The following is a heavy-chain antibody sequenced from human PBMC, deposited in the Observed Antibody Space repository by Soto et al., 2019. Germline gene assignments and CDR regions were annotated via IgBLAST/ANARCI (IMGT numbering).Heavy chain of an antibody. J-gene: IGHJ5*02. D-gene: IGHD2-2*01. CDR1: GFTPTTTP. CDR2: VSGAASHT. Sequence: EVQLLESGGGLVLPGGSLRLSCAGSGFTPTTTPLSWVRQPPGKGLEWVATVSGAASHTYYVDSVRGRFFISRDNSKNSVYLQMDSLRGDDSAVYYCARDPGPRSASIRGLGWFDPWGQGTLVTVSS. V-gene: IGHV3-23*01. CDR3: ARDPGPRSASIRGLGWFDP.